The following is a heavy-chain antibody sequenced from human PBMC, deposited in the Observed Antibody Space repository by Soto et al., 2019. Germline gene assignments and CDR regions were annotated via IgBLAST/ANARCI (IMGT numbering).Heavy chain of an antibody. CDR1: GYIFTAYS. Sequence: GASVKVSCKASGYIFTAYSMHWVRRAPGQGLEWMGGIIPIFGTANYAQKFQGRVTITADESTSTAYMELSSLRSEDTAVYYCARGGTTSLDYWGQGTQVTVSS. D-gene: IGHD1-1*01. CDR3: ARGGTTSLDY. J-gene: IGHJ4*02. CDR2: IIPIFGTA. V-gene: IGHV1-69*13.